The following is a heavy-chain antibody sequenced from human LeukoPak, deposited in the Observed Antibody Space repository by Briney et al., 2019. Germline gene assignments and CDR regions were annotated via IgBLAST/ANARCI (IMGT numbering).Heavy chain of an antibody. CDR1: GGSFSGYY. Sequence: SETLPLTCAVYGGSFSGYYWSWIRQPPGKGLEWIGEINHSGSTNYNPSLKSRVTISVDTSKNQFSLKLSSVTAADTAVYYCARESGVTMIVAFDYWGQGTLVTVSS. CDR3: ARESGVTMIVAFDY. V-gene: IGHV4-34*01. CDR2: INHSGST. J-gene: IGHJ4*02. D-gene: IGHD3-22*01.